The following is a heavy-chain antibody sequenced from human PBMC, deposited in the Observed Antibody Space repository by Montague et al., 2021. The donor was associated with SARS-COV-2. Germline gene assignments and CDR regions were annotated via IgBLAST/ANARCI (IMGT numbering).Heavy chain of an antibody. Sequence: RLSLSASGFIFNDYEMNWVRQAPGKGLEWVSYISRSGSIIYYADSVKGRFTISRDNTKKSLFLQMKRLSAEDTAIYFCARDGFLYDTSGNLKSYNGMDAWGQGTAVSVS. V-gene: IGHV3-48*03. CDR3: ARDGFLYDTSGNLKSYNGMDA. CDR2: ISRSGSII. J-gene: IGHJ6*02. CDR1: GFIFNDYE. D-gene: IGHD3-22*01.